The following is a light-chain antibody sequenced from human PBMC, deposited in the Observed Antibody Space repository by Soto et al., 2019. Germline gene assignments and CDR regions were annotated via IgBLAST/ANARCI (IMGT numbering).Light chain of an antibody. CDR3: SSYTGSNTLYV. Sequence: QSVLTQPASVSGSPGQSITISCTGTSSDVGGYNWVSWYQHHPGKAPQLMIHEVSNRPSGVSNRFSGSKSGNTASLTISGLQAEDEADYYCSSYTGSNTLYVFGTGTKGTVL. CDR2: EVS. J-gene: IGLJ1*01. CDR1: SSDVGGYNW. V-gene: IGLV2-14*01.